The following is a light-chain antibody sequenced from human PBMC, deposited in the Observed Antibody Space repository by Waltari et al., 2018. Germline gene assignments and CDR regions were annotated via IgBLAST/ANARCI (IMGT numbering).Light chain of an antibody. CDR3: QQYYSAPRT. Sequence: DIVMTQSPDSLAVSLGERATINCKSSQSVLYNSNNKNYLAWFQQKPGQPPKLLHYWASTRESGVPDRFSGSGSGTDFTLTISSLQAEDVAVYYCQQYYSAPRTFGQGTKVEIK. CDR2: WAS. CDR1: QSVLYNSNNKNY. J-gene: IGKJ1*01. V-gene: IGKV4-1*01.